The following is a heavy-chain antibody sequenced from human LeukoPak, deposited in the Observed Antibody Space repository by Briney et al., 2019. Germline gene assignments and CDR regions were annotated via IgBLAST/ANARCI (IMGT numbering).Heavy chain of an antibody. CDR3: ARDTTAYFDC. CDR1: GFTFSTYS. Sequence: GGSLRLSCAGSGFTFSTYSMNWVRQAPGKGLEWVSVIYAGGNTYYADSVKGRFTISRDNSKNTLYLQMSSLGVEDTAVYYCARDTTAYFDCWGQGTLVTVSS. V-gene: IGHV3-53*01. J-gene: IGHJ4*02. D-gene: IGHD2/OR15-2a*01. CDR2: IYAGGNT.